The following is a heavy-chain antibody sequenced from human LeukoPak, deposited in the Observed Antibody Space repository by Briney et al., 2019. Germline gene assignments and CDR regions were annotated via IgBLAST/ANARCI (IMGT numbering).Heavy chain of an antibody. J-gene: IGHJ4*02. Sequence: GASVKVSCKASGYTFTGYYMHWVRQAPGQGLEWMGWINPNSGGTNYAQKFQGRVTMTRDTSISTAYMELRSLRSDDTAVYYCALISEVVVAADFDYWGQGTLVTVSS. CDR2: INPNSGGT. CDR1: GYTFTGYY. V-gene: IGHV1-2*02. CDR3: ALISEVVVAADFDY. D-gene: IGHD2-15*01.